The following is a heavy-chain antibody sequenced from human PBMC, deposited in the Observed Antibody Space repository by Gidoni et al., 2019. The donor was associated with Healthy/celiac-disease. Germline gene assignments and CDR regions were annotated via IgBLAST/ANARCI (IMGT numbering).Heavy chain of an antibody. CDR1: GVTVSSYS. V-gene: IGHV3-21*02. J-gene: IGHJ3*02. D-gene: IGHD5-12*01. Sequence: EVQLVESGGGLVKPGGSPRLSCAASGVTVSSYSMNWVRQAPGKGLEWVSCITSSSGYIFYADSVKGRFTISRDNAKNSLYLQMNSLRAEDTAVYYCARDQRIVPTFDALDIWGQGTVVTVSS. CDR2: ITSSSGYI. CDR3: ARDQRIVPTFDALDI.